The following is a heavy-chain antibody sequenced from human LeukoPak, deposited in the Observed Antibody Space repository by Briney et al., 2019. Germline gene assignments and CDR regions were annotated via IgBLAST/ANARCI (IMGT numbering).Heavy chain of an antibody. D-gene: IGHD6-13*01. J-gene: IGHJ4*02. CDR2: ISSSGSTI. Sequence: GGSLRLSCAASGFTFSDYYMSWIRQAPGKGLEWVSYISSSGSTIYYADSVKGRFTISGDNAKNSLYLQMNSLRAEDTAVYYCARRSGGIAAAGTSPYVIEYWGQGTLVTVSS. CDR3: ARRSGGIAAAGTSPYVIEY. V-gene: IGHV3-11*01. CDR1: GFTFSDYY.